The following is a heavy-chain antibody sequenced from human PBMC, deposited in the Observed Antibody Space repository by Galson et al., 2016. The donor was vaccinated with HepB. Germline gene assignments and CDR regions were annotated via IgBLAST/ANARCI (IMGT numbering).Heavy chain of an antibody. Sequence: SLRFSCAASGFTFSDYYMTWIRQAPGKGLEWVSYISTSSNTNFADSVKGRFTISRDNAKNSLYLQMNSLRVEDTALYYCARARGVGPTYTAFFDSWGQGTLVTVSS. D-gene: IGHD1-26*01. V-gene: IGHV3-11*06. J-gene: IGHJ4*02. CDR2: ISTSSNT. CDR3: ARARGVGPTYTAFFDS. CDR1: GFTFSDYY.